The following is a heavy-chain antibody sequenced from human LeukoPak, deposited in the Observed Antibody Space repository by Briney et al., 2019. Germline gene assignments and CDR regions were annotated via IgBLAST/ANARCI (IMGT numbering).Heavy chain of an antibody. D-gene: IGHD4-17*01. CDR1: GFTFSSYW. J-gene: IGHJ4*02. CDR3: ATEIRPNDY. Sequence: GGSLRLSCAASGFTFSSYWMHWVRQAPGKGLEWVSSISISGGSTYYADSVKGRFTISRDNSKNTLYLQMTSLRPEDTGVYYCATEIRPNDYWGQGTLVTVSS. CDR2: ISISGGST. V-gene: IGHV3-21*04.